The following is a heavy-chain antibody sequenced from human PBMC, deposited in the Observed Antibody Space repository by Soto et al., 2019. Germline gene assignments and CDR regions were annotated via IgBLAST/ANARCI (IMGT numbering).Heavy chain of an antibody. V-gene: IGHV4-59*01. CDR3: ARFVETTDWFDP. CDR1: GGSISSYY. D-gene: IGHD1-1*01. J-gene: IGHJ5*02. Sequence: SETLSLTCTVSGGSISSYYWSWIRQPPGKGLEWIGYIYYSGSTNYNPSLKSRVTISVDTSKNQFSLKLSSVTAADTAVYYCARFVETTDWFDPWGQGTLVTVSS. CDR2: IYYSGST.